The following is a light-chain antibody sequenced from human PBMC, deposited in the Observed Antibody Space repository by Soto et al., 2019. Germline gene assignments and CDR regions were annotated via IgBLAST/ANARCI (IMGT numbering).Light chain of an antibody. CDR3: QKYNSAPWT. Sequence: DIRVTQSPSFLSASIGDRVTITCRASQGISSDLAWYQQNPGKAPKLLIYAASTLQSGVPSRFSGSGSGTDFTLTISSLQPEDVATYYCQKYNSAPWTFAQGTKV. CDR1: QGISSD. V-gene: IGKV1-27*01. J-gene: IGKJ1*01. CDR2: AAS.